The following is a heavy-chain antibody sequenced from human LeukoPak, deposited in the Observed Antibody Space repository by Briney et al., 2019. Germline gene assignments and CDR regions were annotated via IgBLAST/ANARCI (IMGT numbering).Heavy chain of an antibody. Sequence: PGGSLRLSCAASGFTFSSYSTNWVRQAPGKGLEWVSSISSSSSYIYYADSVKGRFTISRDNAKNSLYLQMNSLRAEDTAVYYCARDDSKFYYYMDVWGKGTTVTVSS. CDR3: ARDDSKFYYYMDV. D-gene: IGHD2-21*02. CDR1: GFTFSSYS. CDR2: ISSSSSYI. V-gene: IGHV3-21*01. J-gene: IGHJ6*03.